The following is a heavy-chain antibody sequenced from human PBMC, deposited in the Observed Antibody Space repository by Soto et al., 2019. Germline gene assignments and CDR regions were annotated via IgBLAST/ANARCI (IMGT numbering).Heavy chain of an antibody. CDR2: IWYDGSEK. CDR1: GFTFSDYG. CDR3: AKERFQ. Sequence: QVQLVESGGGVVQPGASLRLSCAASGFTFSDYGMHRVRQAPGKGLQWVALIWYDGSEKRYAESVKGRFTVSRDNAKNTVYLQMNGLGVEDTAVYYCAKERFQ. J-gene: IGHJ1*01. V-gene: IGHV3-30*02.